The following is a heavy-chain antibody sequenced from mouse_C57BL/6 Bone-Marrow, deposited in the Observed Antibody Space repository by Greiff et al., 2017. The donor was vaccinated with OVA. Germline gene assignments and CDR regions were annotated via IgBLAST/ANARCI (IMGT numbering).Heavy chain of an antibody. Sequence: QVQLKQPGAELVKPGASVKLSCKASGYTFTSYWMHWVKQRPGQGLEWIGMIHPNSGSTNYNEKFKSKATLTVDKSSSTAYMQLSSLTSEDSAVYYCAREDGYYLYYFDYWGQGTTLTVSS. CDR2: IHPNSGST. V-gene: IGHV1-64*01. J-gene: IGHJ2*01. D-gene: IGHD2-3*01. CDR1: GYTFTSYW. CDR3: AREDGYYLYYFDY.